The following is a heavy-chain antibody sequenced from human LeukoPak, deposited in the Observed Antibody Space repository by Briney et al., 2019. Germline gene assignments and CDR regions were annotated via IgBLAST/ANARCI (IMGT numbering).Heavy chain of an antibody. V-gene: IGHV4-38-2*02. CDR3: ARVTSYYDSSGYLYYFDY. D-gene: IGHD3-22*01. Sequence: PSETLSLICTVSGYSNSSGYYWGWIRQPPGKGLEWIGSIYHSGSTYYNPSLRSRVTISIDTSKNQFSLKLTSVTAADTAVYYCARVTSYYDSSGYLYYFDYWGQGTLVTVSS. CDR2: IYHSGST. CDR1: GYSNSSGYY. J-gene: IGHJ4*02.